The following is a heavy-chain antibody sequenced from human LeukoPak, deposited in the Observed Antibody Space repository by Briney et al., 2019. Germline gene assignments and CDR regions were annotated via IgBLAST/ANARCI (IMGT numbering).Heavy chain of an antibody. D-gene: IGHD3-10*01. CDR2: IYYSGST. CDR1: GGSISSYY. CDR3: ARTRSSWYYYYYMDV. V-gene: IGHV4-59*12. Sequence: SETLSLTCTVSGGSISSYYWSWIRQPPGKGLEWIGYIYYSGSTNYNPSLKSRVTISVDTSKNQFSLKLSSVTAADTAVYYCARTRSSWYYYYYMDVWGKGTTVTVSS. J-gene: IGHJ6*03.